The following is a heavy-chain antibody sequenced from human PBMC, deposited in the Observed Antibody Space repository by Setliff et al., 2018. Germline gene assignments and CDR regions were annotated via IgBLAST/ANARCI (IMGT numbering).Heavy chain of an antibody. Sequence: GASVKVSCKASGGTFSSYAISRVRQAPGQGLEWMGGIIPILGIANYAQKFQGRVTITADKSTSTAYMELSSLRSEDTAVYYCARVSPRARKLTGDLDYWGQGTLVTVSS. CDR2: IIPILGIA. J-gene: IGHJ4*02. D-gene: IGHD7-27*01. CDR1: GGTFSSYA. CDR3: ARVSPRARKLTGDLDY. V-gene: IGHV1-69*10.